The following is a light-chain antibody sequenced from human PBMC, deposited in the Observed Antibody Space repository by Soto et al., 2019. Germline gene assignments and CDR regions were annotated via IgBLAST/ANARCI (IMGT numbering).Light chain of an antibody. Sequence: QSALTQPASVSGSPGQSITISCTGTSSDVGGYNYISWYQQHPGKAPKFIIYDVRNWPSGVSNRFSGSRSGNTASLTISGLQAEDEADYYCSSYTRSSTVIFGGGTKLTVL. V-gene: IGLV2-14*01. CDR2: DVR. J-gene: IGLJ2*01. CDR1: SSDVGGYNY. CDR3: SSYTRSSTVI.